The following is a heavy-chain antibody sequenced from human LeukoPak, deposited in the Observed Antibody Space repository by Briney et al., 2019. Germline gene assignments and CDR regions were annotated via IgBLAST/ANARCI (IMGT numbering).Heavy chain of an antibody. Sequence: SETLSLTCTVSGGSISSYYWSWIRQPPGKGLEWIGYIYYSGSTNYNSSLKSRVTISVDTSKNQFSLKLSSVTAGDTAVYYCASTNCSSTSCYSSLWAYWGQGTLVTVSS. J-gene: IGHJ4*02. D-gene: IGHD2-2*02. CDR3: ASTNCSSTSCYSSLWAY. CDR2: IYYSGST. CDR1: GGSISSYY. V-gene: IGHV4-59*01.